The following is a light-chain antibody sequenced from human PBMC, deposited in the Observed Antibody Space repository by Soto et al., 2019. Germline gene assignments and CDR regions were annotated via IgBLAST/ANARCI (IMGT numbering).Light chain of an antibody. J-gene: IGKJ1*01. Sequence: VLTQSPGTLSLSPGERATLSCRASLTGNNNYLAWYQHKSGQAPRLLIYGVYTRATGIPDRFTGSGSGTEFPLTITRLEPEDSAVYFCQHYGYSRWTFGQGTKVEIK. V-gene: IGKV3-20*01. CDR3: QHYGYSRWT. CDR2: GVY. CDR1: LTGNNNY.